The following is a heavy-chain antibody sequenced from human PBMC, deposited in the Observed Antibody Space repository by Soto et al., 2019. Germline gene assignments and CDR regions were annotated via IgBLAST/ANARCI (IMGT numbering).Heavy chain of an antibody. D-gene: IGHD3-22*01. CDR3: ASRGYDSSGYPNRRAFDI. CDR1: GGTFSSYA. Sequence: ASVKVSCKASGGTFSSYAISWVRQAPGQGLEWMGGIIPIFGTANYAQKFQGRVTITADESTSTAYMELSSLRSEDTAVYYCASRGYDSSGYPNRRAFDIWGQGTMVTVSS. V-gene: IGHV1-69*13. CDR2: IIPIFGTA. J-gene: IGHJ3*02.